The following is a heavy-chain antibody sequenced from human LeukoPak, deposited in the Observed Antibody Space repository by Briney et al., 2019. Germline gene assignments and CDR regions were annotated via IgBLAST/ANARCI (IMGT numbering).Heavy chain of an antibody. CDR1: GFTFSSYA. CDR2: ISSSSSDI. Sequence: GGSLRLSCAASGFTFSSYAMSWVRQAPGKGLEWVSCISSSSSDIYYADSVQGRFTISRDNAKNSLYLQMNSLRAEDTAVYYCARDRTAAWTDDAFDIWGQGTMVTVSS. CDR3: ARDRTAAWTDDAFDI. J-gene: IGHJ3*02. V-gene: IGHV3-21*01. D-gene: IGHD6-6*01.